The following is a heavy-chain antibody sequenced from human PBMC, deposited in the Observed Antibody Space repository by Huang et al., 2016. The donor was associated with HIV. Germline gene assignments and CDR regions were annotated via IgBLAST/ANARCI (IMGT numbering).Heavy chain of an antibody. CDR3: ARLPGSITMIRGVITDPY. Sequence: QLQLQESGPGLVKPSETLSLTCTVSGGSISSDNYYWGWIRQPPGKGLEWIGSIEYSGSTYYNPSLKSRVTITVDTSKNQFSLKMRSVTAADTAVYYCARLPGSITMIRGVITDPYWGQGTLVTVSS. J-gene: IGHJ4*02. V-gene: IGHV4-39*01. D-gene: IGHD3-10*01. CDR1: GGSISSDNYY. CDR2: IEYSGST.